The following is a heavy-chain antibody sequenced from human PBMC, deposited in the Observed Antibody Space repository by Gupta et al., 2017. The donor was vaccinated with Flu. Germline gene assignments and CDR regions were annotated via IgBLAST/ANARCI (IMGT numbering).Heavy chain of an antibody. CDR1: A. CDR2: ISWNGETI. Sequence: AMHWVRQAPGEGLEWVSGISWNGETIGYAESRQGRFHISRDNAKNFVDLEINSLSTEDTALYFCTRDKKLDVDDSSTNFDSCVPGTMVTVSS. CDR3: TRDKKLDVDDSSTNFDS. V-gene: IGHV3-9*01. D-gene: IGHD3-10*01. J-gene: IGHJ4*02.